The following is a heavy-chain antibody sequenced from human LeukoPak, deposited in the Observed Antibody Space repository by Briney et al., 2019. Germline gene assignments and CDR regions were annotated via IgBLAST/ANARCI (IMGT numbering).Heavy chain of an antibody. CDR1: GYTFTGYY. CDR2: INPNSGGT. CDR3: ARGVVVAAYFDY. J-gene: IGHJ4*02. D-gene: IGHD2-15*01. V-gene: IGHV1-2*02. Sequence: ASVKVSCKASGYTFTGYYMNWVRQAPGQGLEWMGWINPNSGGTNYAQKFQGRVTMTRDTSISTAYMELSRLRSDDTAVYYCARGVVVAAYFDYWGQGTLVTVSS.